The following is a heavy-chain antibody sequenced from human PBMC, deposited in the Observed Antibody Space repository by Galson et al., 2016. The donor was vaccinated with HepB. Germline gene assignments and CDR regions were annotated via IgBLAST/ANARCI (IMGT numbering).Heavy chain of an antibody. CDR2: IKQDGSGK. J-gene: IGHJ4*02. D-gene: IGHD6-25*01. CDR3: ARGGYYWAY. CDR1: GSTFSSYW. V-gene: IGHV3-7*03. Sequence: SLRLSCAASGSTFSSYWMSWVRQAPGKGLEWVANIKQDGSGKYYVDSVKGRFTISRDNAENSLYLQMNSLRAEDTAVYYCARGGYYWAYWGQGTLVTVSS.